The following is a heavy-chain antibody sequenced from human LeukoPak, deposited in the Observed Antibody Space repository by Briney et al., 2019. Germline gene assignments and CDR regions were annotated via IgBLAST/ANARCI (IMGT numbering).Heavy chain of an antibody. V-gene: IGHV1-46*03. CDR1: GYTFTIYY. J-gene: IGHJ2*01. D-gene: IGHD3-16*01. CDR2: INPSGGST. CDR3: ARESRDAYRTTSGWYFDL. Sequence: WASVKVSCKASGYTFTIYYMHWVRQAPGQGLEWMGIINPSGGSTSYAQKFQGRVTMTRDTSTSTVYMELSSLRSEDTAVYYCARESRDAYRTTSGWYFDLWGRGTLVTVSS.